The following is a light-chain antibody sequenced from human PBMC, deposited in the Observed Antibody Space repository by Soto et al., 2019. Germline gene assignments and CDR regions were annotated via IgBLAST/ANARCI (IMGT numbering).Light chain of an antibody. CDR1: QRVSNN. CDR2: YAS. Sequence: EIVMTQSPATRSVSLGERATLSCRASQRVSNNLAWFQQKPGQAPRLLIYYASTRASGIPARFRGSGSGTEFNLTISRLQPEDFAIYYCQQYNKWPPFTFGQGTRVE. J-gene: IGKJ5*01. V-gene: IGKV3-15*01. CDR3: QQYNKWPPFT.